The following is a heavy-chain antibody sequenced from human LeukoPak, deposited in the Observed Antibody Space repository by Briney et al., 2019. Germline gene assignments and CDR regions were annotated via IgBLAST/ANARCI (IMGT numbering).Heavy chain of an antibody. Sequence: GASVKVSCKASGYTFTSYGISWVRQAPGQGLEWMGWINAYNGNTNYAQKLQGRVTMTTDTSTSTAYMELRSLRSDDTAVYYCARDAKITMVRGNYYFDYWGQGTLVTVSS. V-gene: IGHV1-18*01. CDR3: ARDAKITMVRGNYYFDY. CDR2: INAYNGNT. D-gene: IGHD3-10*01. CDR1: GYTFTSYG. J-gene: IGHJ4*02.